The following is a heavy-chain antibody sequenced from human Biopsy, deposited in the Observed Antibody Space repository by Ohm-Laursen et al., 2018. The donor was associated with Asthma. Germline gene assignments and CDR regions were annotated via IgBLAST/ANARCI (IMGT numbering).Heavy chain of an antibody. CDR3: ARKAGSCISRTCYSLDF. CDR2: INSVFGTT. V-gene: IGHV1-69*01. D-gene: IGHD2-2*01. J-gene: IGHJ4*02. Sequence: SSVKVSCKSLGGAFNTYVIGWVRQAPGQGLEWMGGINSVFGTTTYPQKFQVRVTITADDSTSTVYMELSSLRSEDTAVYYCARKAGSCISRTCYSLDFWGQGTLVTVSS. CDR1: GGAFNTYV.